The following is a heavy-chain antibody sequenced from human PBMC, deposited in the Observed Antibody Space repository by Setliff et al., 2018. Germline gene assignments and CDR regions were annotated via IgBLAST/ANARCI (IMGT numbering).Heavy chain of an antibody. CDR2: INHRGST. V-gene: IGHV4-34*01. Sequence: SETLSLTCTVYGDSFSDYYWSWIRQPPGKGLEWIEEINHRGSTNYSPSLRSRVTMSVDTSKKQLSLKLSTVTAADTAMYFCARDNWVMVQTHNYYYMDVWGKGTTVTVSS. J-gene: IGHJ6*03. D-gene: IGHD1-20*01. CDR1: GDSFSDYY. CDR3: ARDNWVMVQTHNYYYMDV.